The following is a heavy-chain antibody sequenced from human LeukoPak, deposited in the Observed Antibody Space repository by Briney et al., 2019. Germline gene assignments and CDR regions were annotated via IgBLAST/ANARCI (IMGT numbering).Heavy chain of an antibody. D-gene: IGHD2-2*01. Sequence: LGESLKISCKGSGYSSTSYWIGWVRQMPGKSLEWMGIIHPGDSDTRYSPSFQDHVTISADKSISTAYLQWSSLKAWDSAMYYCARLLGYCSSTSCSEGYFDYWGQGTLVTVSS. CDR3: ARLLGYCSSTSCSEGYFDY. J-gene: IGHJ4*02. CDR1: GYSSTSYW. V-gene: IGHV5-51*01. CDR2: IHPGDSDT.